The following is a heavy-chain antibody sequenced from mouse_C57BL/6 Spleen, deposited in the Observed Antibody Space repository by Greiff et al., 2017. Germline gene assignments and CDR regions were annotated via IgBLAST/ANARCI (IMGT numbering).Heavy chain of an antibody. J-gene: IGHJ2*01. CDR1: GYSFTDYN. CDR2: INPNYGTT. D-gene: IGHD1-1*01. Sequence: EVQGVESGPELVKPGASVKISCKASGYSFTDYNMNWVKQSNGKSLEWIGVINPNYGTTSYNQKFKGKATLTVDQSSSTAYMQLNSLTSEDSAVYYCARMGYYGSSYPDFDYWGQGTTLTVSS. V-gene: IGHV1-39*01. CDR3: ARMGYYGSSYPDFDY.